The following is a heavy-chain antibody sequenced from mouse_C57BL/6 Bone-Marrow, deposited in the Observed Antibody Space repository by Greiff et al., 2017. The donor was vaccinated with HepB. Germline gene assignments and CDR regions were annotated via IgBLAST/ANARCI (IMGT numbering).Heavy chain of an antibody. V-gene: IGHV1-5*01. CDR3: ARDPYYYGSSYVAY. D-gene: IGHD1-1*01. CDR2: IYPGNSDT. CDR1: GYTFTSYW. Sequence: VQLQQSGTVLARPGASVKMSCKTSGYTFTSYWMHWVKQRPGQGLEWIGAIYPGNSDTSYNQKFKGKAKLTAVTSASTAYMELSSLTSEDSAVYYCARDPYYYGSSYVAYWGQGTLVTVSA. J-gene: IGHJ3*01.